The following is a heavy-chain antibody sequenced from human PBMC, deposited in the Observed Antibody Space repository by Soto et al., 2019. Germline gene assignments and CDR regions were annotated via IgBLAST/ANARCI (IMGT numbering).Heavy chain of an antibody. Sequence: GGSLRLSCAASGFTFTDYWMSWVRQAPGKGLEWVANIRQDESEKNYVDSVKGRFTISRDNAKNSLYLQMNSLRDEDTAVYYCARDKFIGSYYIRGVTYIVDSWGQGTQVTVSS. CDR3: ARDKFIGSYYIRGVTYIVDS. D-gene: IGHD3-10*02. CDR1: GFTFTDYW. V-gene: IGHV3-7*03. CDR2: IRQDESEK. J-gene: IGHJ4*02.